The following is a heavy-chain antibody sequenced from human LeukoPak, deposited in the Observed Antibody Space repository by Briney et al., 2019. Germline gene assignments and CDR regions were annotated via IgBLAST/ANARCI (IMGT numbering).Heavy chain of an antibody. CDR3: ARDRGITMIVGGPRWFDP. V-gene: IGHV4-39*07. CDR2: IYYSGST. Sequence: PSETLSLTCTVSGGSISSSSYYWGWIRQPPGKGLEWIGSIYYSGSTYYNPSLKSRVTISVDTSKNQFSLKLSSVTAADTAVYYCARDRGITMIVGGPRWFDPWGQGTLVTVSS. CDR1: GGSISSSSYY. J-gene: IGHJ5*02. D-gene: IGHD3-22*01.